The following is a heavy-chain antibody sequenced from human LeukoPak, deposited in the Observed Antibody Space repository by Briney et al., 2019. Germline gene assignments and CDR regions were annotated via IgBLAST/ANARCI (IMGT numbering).Heavy chain of an antibody. V-gene: IGHV4-59*01. J-gene: IGHJ4*02. CDR2: IYYSGST. Sequence: GSLRLSCAASGFAFDDYGMSWVRQAPGKGLEWIGYIYYSGSTNYNPSLKSRVTISVDTSKNQFSLKLSSVTAADTAVYYCARIDYGSGPDYWGQGTLVTVSS. D-gene: IGHD3-10*01. CDR3: ARIDYGSGPDY. CDR1: GFAFDDYG.